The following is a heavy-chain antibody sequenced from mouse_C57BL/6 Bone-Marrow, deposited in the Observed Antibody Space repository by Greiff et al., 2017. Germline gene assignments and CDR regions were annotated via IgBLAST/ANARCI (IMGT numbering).Heavy chain of an antibody. CDR1: GFHIKDDY. CDR2: IDPENGDT. D-gene: IGHD1-2*01. Sequence: EVQLQQSGAELVRPGASVKLSCTASGFHIKDDYLHWVKQRPEQGLEWIGWIDPENGDTEYASKFQGKATITADTSSNTAYLQLSSLTSEDTAVYYCTTSPTTAFDYWGQGTTLTVSS. J-gene: IGHJ2*01. V-gene: IGHV14-4*01. CDR3: TTSPTTAFDY.